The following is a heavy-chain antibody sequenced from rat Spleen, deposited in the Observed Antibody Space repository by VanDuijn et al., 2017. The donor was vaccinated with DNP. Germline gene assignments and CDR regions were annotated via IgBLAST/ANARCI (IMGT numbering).Heavy chain of an antibody. CDR2: IGSPAYAP. CDR1: GFTFSAYY. J-gene: IGHJ2*01. D-gene: IGHD4-3*01. CDR3: VRWNSGHFDY. Sequence: EVQLVESGGGLVQPGRSMKISCAASGFTFSAYYMAWVRQAPAKGLEWVAYIGSPAYAPYYTDSVKGRFAISRDNAKSTLYLQMNSLRSEDMATYYCVRWNSGHFDYWGQGVMVTVSS. V-gene: IGHV5-22*01.